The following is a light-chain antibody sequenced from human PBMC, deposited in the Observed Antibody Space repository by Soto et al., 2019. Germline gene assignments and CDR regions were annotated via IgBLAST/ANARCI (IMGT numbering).Light chain of an antibody. J-gene: IGKJ5*01. CDR2: DAS. Sequence: EIVWTQSPATLSLSPGERATLSCRASQSVSSYLAWYQQKPGQAPRLLIYDASNRATGIPARFSGSGSGTDFTLTISSLEPEDSEVYYCQQRSNWPITFGQGTRLEI. CDR3: QQRSNWPIT. CDR1: QSVSSY. V-gene: IGKV3-11*01.